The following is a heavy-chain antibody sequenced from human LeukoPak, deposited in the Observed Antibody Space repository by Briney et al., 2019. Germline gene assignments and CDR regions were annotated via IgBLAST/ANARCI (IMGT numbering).Heavy chain of an antibody. D-gene: IGHD3-22*01. V-gene: IGHV3-66*01. J-gene: IGHJ4*02. CDR1: GFTLSSNY. Sequence: SGGSLTLSCAASGFTLSSNYMSWVRQAPGKGLEWVSDFYSGGSTYYPDSVKGRFTISRDNSKSTLYLQMNSLRAEDTAVYYCARDSPLNYYDSSGYLDYWGQGTLVTVSS. CDR2: FYSGGST. CDR3: ARDSPLNYYDSSGYLDY.